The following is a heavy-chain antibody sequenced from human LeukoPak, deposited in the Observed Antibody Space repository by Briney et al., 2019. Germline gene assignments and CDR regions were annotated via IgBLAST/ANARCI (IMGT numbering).Heavy chain of an antibody. J-gene: IGHJ3*02. Sequence: GESLKISCKGSGYSFTSYWIGWVRQMPGKGLEWMGIIYPGDSDTRYSPSFQGQVTISADKSISTAYLQWSSLKASDTAMYYCARCACDSSGSYYCQDAFDIWGQGTMVTVSS. D-gene: IGHD3-22*01. CDR3: ARCACDSSGSYYCQDAFDI. V-gene: IGHV5-51*01. CDR2: IYPGDSDT. CDR1: GYSFTSYW.